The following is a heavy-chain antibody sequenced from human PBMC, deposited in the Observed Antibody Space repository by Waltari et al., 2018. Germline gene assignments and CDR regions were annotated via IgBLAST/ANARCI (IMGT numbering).Heavy chain of an antibody. D-gene: IGHD3-3*01. CDR3: ARVSWSGYHDW. CDR1: GFTFSSYE. V-gene: IGHV3-48*03. CDR2: ISSSGSTI. Sequence: EVQLVESGGGLVQPGGSLRLSCAASGFTFSSYEMNWVRQAPGKGLEWVSYISSSGSTIYYADSVKGRFTISRDNAKNSLYLQMNSLRAEDTAVYYCARVSWSGYHDWWGQGTLVTVSS. J-gene: IGHJ4*02.